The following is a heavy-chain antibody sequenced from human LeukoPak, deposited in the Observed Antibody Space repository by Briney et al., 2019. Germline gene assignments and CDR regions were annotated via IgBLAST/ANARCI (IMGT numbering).Heavy chain of an antibody. V-gene: IGHV4-34*01. CDR1: VGSFSGYY. D-gene: IGHD2-2*01. Sequence: PSETLSLTCAVYVGSFSGYYWSWIRQPPGKGLKWIGEINHSGSTNYNPSLKSRVTISVDTSKNQFSLKLSSVTAADTAVYYCARVLGYQRGAWFDPWGQGTLVTVSS. J-gene: IGHJ5*02. CDR2: INHSGST. CDR3: ARVLGYQRGAWFDP.